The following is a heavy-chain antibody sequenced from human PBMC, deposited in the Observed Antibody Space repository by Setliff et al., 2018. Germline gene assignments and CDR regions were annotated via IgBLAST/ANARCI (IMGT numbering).Heavy chain of an antibody. CDR2: ISDDGSNE. V-gene: IGHV3-30*03. CDR1: GFTVSTFS. Sequence: GGSLRLSCAASGFTVSTFSMHWVRQAPVKGLEWVATISDDGSNEFYADSVKGRFTVFRDNSKNTLYLQMNSLRADDTAMYYCARDLFRNSGSLYCWGQGTLVTVSS. D-gene: IGHD1-26*01. J-gene: IGHJ4*02. CDR3: ARDLFRNSGSLYC.